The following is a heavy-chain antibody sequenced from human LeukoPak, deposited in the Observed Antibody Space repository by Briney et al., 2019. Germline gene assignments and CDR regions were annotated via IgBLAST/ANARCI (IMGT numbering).Heavy chain of an antibody. CDR3: ARHPDVRETLSWSGFDP. CDR2: IYPGDSDT. V-gene: IGHV5-51*01. J-gene: IGHJ5*02. CDR1: GYSFTSYW. Sequence: GEXLKISFKGSGYSFTSYWIGWVRPMPGKGLEWMGIIYPGDSDTRYSPSFQGQVTISADKSISTAYLQWSSLKASDTAMYYCARHPDVRETLSWSGFDPWGQGTLVTVSS. D-gene: IGHD6-13*01.